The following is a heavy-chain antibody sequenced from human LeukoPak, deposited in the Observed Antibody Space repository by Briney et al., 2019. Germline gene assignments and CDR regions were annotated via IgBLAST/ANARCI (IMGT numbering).Heavy chain of an antibody. CDR3: ARSMAAAGPTHNWFDP. CDR1: GGSISGYY. V-gene: IGHV4-59*01. Sequence: SETLSLTCTVSGGSISGYYWSWIRQPPGKGLEWVGYIYYSGSTNYNPSLKSRVTISVDTSKNQFSLKLSSVTAADTAVYYCARSMAAAGPTHNWFDPWGHGTLVTVSS. CDR2: IYYSGST. D-gene: IGHD6-13*01. J-gene: IGHJ5*02.